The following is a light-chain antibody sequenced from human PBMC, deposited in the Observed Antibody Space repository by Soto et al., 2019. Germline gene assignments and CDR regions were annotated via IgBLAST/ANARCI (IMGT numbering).Light chain of an antibody. CDR1: ESIDNW. V-gene: IGKV1-5*01. J-gene: IGKJ1*01. CDR2: AAS. Sequence: DIQMTQSPSTLSASVGDTVTITWRASESIDNWLAWYQQQPGKAPKLLIFAASTLVRGVPSRFSGRGSGTEFTLTISSLQADDYATFYCQQYHTDWTFGQGTKVDIK. CDR3: QQYHTDWT.